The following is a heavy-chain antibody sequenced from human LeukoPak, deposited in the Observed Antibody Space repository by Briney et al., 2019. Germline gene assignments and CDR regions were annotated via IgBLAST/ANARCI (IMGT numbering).Heavy chain of an antibody. Sequence: SETLSLTRTVSGGSISSYYWSWIRQPPGKGLEWIGYIYYSGSTNYNPSLKSRVTISVDTSKNQFSLKLSSVTAADTAVYYCARAAYYDFWSAQWAFDIWGQGTMVTVSS. CDR1: GGSISSYY. V-gene: IGHV4-59*01. D-gene: IGHD3-3*01. CDR2: IYYSGST. J-gene: IGHJ3*02. CDR3: ARAAYYDFWSAQWAFDI.